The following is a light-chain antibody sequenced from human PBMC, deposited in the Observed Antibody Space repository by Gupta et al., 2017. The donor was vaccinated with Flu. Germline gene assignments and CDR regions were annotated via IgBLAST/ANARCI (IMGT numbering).Light chain of an antibody. CDR3: QQGDSSLWT. V-gene: IGKV1-39*01. CDR1: QNIGAF. J-gene: IGKJ1*01. CDR2: GAS. Sequence: DIQLTQSPSPLSASVGDRVTITCRASQNIGAFLNWYQQRPGKAPNLLIFGASRLGSGVPSRFSGSGSGTDFNLTIRTLQPEDFATYFCQQGDSSLWTFGQGTKV.